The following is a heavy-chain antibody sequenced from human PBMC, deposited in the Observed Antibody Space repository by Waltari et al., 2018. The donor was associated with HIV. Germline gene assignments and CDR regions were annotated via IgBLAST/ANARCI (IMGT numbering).Heavy chain of an antibody. CDR1: GYTFTSYY. J-gene: IGHJ4*02. CDR3: ARDGLGGYCSGGSCYVFDY. D-gene: IGHD2-15*01. CDR2: INPSGGST. Sequence: QVQLVQSGAEVKKPGASVKVSCKASGYTFTSYYMHWVRQAPGPGLEWMGIINPSGGSTSYAQKFQGRVTMTRDTSTSTVYMELSSLRSEDTAVYYCARDGLGGYCSGGSCYVFDYWGQGTLVTVSS. V-gene: IGHV1-46*01.